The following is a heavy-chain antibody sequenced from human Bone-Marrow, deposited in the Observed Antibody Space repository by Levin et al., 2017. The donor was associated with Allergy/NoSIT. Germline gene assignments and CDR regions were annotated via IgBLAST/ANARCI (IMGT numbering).Heavy chain of an antibody. J-gene: IGHJ4*02. Sequence: TLSLTCSVSGDSISSGDLYWSWIRQRPGKGLEWIGHIYYSGSPYYNPSLKSRVAISIDTSKNQFSLKLASVTAADTAVYYCARDAGSAAKPLDDWGQGTLVTVSS. V-gene: IGHV4-30-4*01. D-gene: IGHD1-26*01. CDR1: GDSISSGDLY. CDR2: IYYSGSP. CDR3: ARDAGSAAKPLDD.